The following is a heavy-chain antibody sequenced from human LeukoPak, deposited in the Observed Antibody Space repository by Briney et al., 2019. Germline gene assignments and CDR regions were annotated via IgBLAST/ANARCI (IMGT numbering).Heavy chain of an antibody. J-gene: IGHJ6*02. D-gene: IGHD2-8*02. CDR1: GFIFSHFS. V-gene: IGHV3-30*18. Sequence: PGRSLRLSCAASGFIFSHFSMHWVRQCPGKGLQWVAVISHDGDKKYYADSVKGRATISRDNSKNTLDLQMNSLGGEDTAVYYCAKDAKYCTGASCQNLFYGMDAWGQGTTVTVSS. CDR3: AKDAKYCTGASCQNLFYGMDA. CDR2: ISHDGDKK.